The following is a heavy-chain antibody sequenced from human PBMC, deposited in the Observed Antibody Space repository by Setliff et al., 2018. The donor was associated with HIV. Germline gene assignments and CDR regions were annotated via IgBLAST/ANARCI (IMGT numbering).Heavy chain of an antibody. D-gene: IGHD4-17*01. Sequence: PSETLSLTCTVSGGSISSGDYYWSWIRQPPGKGLEWIGYIYYSGSIYYNPSLKSRVTISIDTSKNQFSLKLSSVTAADTAVYYCARAPLSRLRSYYYYGMDVWGQGTTVTSP. CDR1: GGSISSGDYY. J-gene: IGHJ6*02. V-gene: IGHV4-30-4*08. CDR2: IYYSGSI. CDR3: ARAPLSRLRSYYYYGMDV.